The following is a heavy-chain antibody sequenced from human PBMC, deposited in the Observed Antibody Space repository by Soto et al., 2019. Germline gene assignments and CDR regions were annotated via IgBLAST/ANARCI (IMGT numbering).Heavy chain of an antibody. V-gene: IGHV4-59*01. D-gene: IGHD1-26*01. CDR1: GGSISSYY. CDR3: ARLYGYIGIWYYYDY. CDR2: IYYSGST. J-gene: IGHJ4*02. Sequence: PSETLSLTCTVSGGSISSYYWSWIRQPPGKGLEWIGYIYYSGSTNYNPSLKSRVTISVDTSKNQFSLKLSSVTAADTAVYYCARLYGYIGIWYYYDYWGQGTPVTVSS.